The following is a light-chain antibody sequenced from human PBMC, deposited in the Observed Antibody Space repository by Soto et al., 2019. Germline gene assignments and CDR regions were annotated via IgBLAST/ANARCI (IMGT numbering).Light chain of an antibody. CDR2: DVN. CDR1: SSDFGGYNY. Sequence: QSVLTQPASGSGSPGQSITISCSGSSSDFGGYNYVSWYQHHPGIAPKLILYDVNYRPSGVSNRFSGSKSGNTASLTISGLQDEDEADYFCSSYTGTSTLYVFASGTKVTVL. V-gene: IGLV2-14*03. CDR3: SSYTGTSTLYV. J-gene: IGLJ1*01.